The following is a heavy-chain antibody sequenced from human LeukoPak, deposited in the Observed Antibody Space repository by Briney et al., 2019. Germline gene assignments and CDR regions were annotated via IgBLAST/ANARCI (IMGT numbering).Heavy chain of an antibody. CDR3: ARLYYDILTGYPSGSGYNWFDP. J-gene: IGHJ5*02. CDR1: GGSFSGYY. V-gene: IGHV4-34*01. Sequence: SETLSLTCAVYGGSFSGYYWSWIRQPPGKGLEWIGEINHSGSTNYNPSLKSRVTISVDTSKNQFSLKLSSVTAADTAVYYCARLYYDILTGYPSGSGYNWFDPWGQGTLVTVSS. D-gene: IGHD3-9*01. CDR2: INHSGST.